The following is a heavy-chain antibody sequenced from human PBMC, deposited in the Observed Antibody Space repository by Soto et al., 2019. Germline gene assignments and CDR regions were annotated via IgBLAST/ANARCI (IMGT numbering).Heavy chain of an antibody. CDR2: IYYNDDR. J-gene: IGHJ4*02. CDR1: GFSFTTAGVA. CDR3: AHSDGGYEIIYFDF. D-gene: IGHD5-12*01. V-gene: IGHV2-5*01. Sequence: SGRTLVNHTQTRTLTCTFSGFSFTTAGVAVGWIRQTPGGALEWLTLIYYNDDRRFSPSLKTRLTITGDTSKNQVVLSLTNVDPGDTATYFCAHSDGGYEIIYFDFWGQGIPVTVSS.